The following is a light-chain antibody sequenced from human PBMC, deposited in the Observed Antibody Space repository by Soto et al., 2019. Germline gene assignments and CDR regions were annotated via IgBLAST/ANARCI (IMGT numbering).Light chain of an antibody. Sequence: QSVLTQPPSVSATPGQRVTISCSGSSSNIGTNYVYWYQQLPGTAPKLLIYRNNQRPSGVPDRFSGSKSGTSASLAVSGLRSEVEADYSCAAWDDSLSGVVFGGGTQLTVL. CDR1: SSNIGTNY. CDR3: AAWDDSLSGVV. V-gene: IGLV1-47*01. J-gene: IGLJ2*01. CDR2: RNN.